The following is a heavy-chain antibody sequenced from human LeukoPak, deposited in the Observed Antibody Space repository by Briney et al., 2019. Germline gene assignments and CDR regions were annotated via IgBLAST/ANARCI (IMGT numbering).Heavy chain of an antibody. CDR3: ARGPSGYYDYVWGSYRYFNWFDP. D-gene: IGHD3-16*02. J-gene: IGHJ5*02. CDR1: GGSFSGYY. V-gene: IGHV4-34*01. CDR2: INHSGST. Sequence: NPSETLSLTCAVYGGSFSGYYWSWIRQPPGKGLEWIGEINHSGSTNYNPSLKSRVTISVDTSKNQFSLKLSSVTAADTAVYYCARGPSGYYDYVWGSYRYFNWFDPWGQGTLVTVSP.